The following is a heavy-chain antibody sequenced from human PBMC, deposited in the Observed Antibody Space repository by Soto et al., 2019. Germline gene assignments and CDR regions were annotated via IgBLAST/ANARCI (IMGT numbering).Heavy chain of an antibody. D-gene: IGHD2-15*01. J-gene: IGHJ6*03. CDR3: ARHKRYSYYYYMDV. CDR2: IYYSGST. Sequence: PSETLSLTCTVSGGSISSGGYYRSWIRQHPGKGLEWIGYIYYSGSTNYNPSLKSRVTISVDTSKNQFSLKLSSVTAADTAVYYCARHKRYSYYYYMDVWGKGTTVTVSS. CDR1: GGSISSGGYY. V-gene: IGHV4-61*08.